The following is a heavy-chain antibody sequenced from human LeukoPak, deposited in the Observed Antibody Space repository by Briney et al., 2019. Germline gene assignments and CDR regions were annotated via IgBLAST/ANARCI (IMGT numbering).Heavy chain of an antibody. V-gene: IGHV4-31*03. CDR3: ARTRRDGYNYPVY. J-gene: IGHJ4*02. CDR1: GGSVSSGGDY. D-gene: IGHD5-24*01. CDR2: IYYSGST. Sequence: SQTLSLTCTVSGGSVSSGGDYWNWIRQHPGKGVEWVGYIYYSGSTYYNPSLKSRVTISVDTSKNQFSLKLSSVTAADTAVYYCARTRRDGYNYPVYWGQGTLVTVSS.